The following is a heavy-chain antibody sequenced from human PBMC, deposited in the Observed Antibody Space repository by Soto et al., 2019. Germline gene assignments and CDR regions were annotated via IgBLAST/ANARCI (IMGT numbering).Heavy chain of an antibody. CDR2: IWYDGSNK. Sequence: GGSLRLSCAASGFTFSSYGMHWVRQAPGKGLEWVAVIWYDGSNKYYADSVKGRFTISRDNSKNTLYLQMNSLRAEDTAVYYCARDVGSPTGAPYYYYMDVWGKGTTVTVSS. D-gene: IGHD3-10*01. V-gene: IGHV3-33*01. CDR3: ARDVGSPTGAPYYYYMDV. J-gene: IGHJ6*03. CDR1: GFTFSSYG.